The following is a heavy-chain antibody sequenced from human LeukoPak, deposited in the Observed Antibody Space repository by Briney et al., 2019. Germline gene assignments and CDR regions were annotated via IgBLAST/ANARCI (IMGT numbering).Heavy chain of an antibody. CDR1: GFTFSSYA. V-gene: IGHV4-34*01. CDR2: INHSGST. Sequence: PGGSLRLSCAASGFTFSSYAMSWIRQPPGKGLEWIGEINHSGSTNYNPSLKSRVTISVDTSKNQFSLKLSSVTAADTAVYYCARKTRFGGYGFDYWGQGTLVTVSS. J-gene: IGHJ4*02. CDR3: ARKTRFGGYGFDY. D-gene: IGHD3-16*01.